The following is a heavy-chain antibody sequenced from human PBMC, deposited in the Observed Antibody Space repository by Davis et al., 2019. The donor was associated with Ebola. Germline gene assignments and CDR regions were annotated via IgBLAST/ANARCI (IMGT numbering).Heavy chain of an antibody. D-gene: IGHD6-13*01. J-gene: IGHJ4*02. V-gene: IGHV3-48*01. CDR3: AKVYSSSWYD. CDR1: GFTFSTYS. Sequence: GESLKISCAASGFTFSTYSMNWVRQAAGKGLEWLSYISSTSSTIFYADSVKGRFTISRDNSKNTLYLQMNSLRAEDTAVYYCAKVYSSSWYDWGQGTLVTVSS. CDR2: ISSTSSTI.